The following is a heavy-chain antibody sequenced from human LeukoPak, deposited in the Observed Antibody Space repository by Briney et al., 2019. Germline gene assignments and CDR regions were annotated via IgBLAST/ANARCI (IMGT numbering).Heavy chain of an antibody. CDR3: ARADYDSSGPDY. D-gene: IGHD3-22*01. CDR1: GFTFSSYS. V-gene: IGHV3-21*01. J-gene: IGHJ4*02. CDR2: ISSSSSYI. Sequence: PGGSLRLSCAASGFTFSSYSMNWARQAPRKGLEWVSSISSSSSYIYYADSVKGRFTISRDNAKNSLYLQMNSLRAEDTAVYYCARADYDSSGPDYWGQGTLVTVSS.